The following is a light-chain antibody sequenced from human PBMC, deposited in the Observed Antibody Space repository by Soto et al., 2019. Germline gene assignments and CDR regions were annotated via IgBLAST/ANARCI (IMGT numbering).Light chain of an antibody. CDR3: QQSFRSTIT. CDR1: QGIRNY. J-gene: IGKJ5*01. V-gene: IGKV1-27*01. CDR2: AAS. Sequence: DIKMTQSPSSLSASVGDRVTITCRASQGIRNYLAWYQQKPGKVPKLLIYAASTLQSGVPSRFSGSGSGTEFTRTISSLQPDDFETDYCQQSFRSTITFGQGTRLEIK.